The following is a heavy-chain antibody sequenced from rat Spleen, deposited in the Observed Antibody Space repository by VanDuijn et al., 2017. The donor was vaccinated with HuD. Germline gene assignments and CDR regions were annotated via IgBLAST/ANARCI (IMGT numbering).Heavy chain of an antibody. D-gene: IGHD1-5*01. CDR1: GYSITSSYR. Sequence: EVQLQESGPGLVKPSQSLSLTCSVTGYSITSSYRWNWIRKFPGNKLEWMGYINSAGSTNYNPSLKSRISITRDTSKNQFFLQVNSVTTEDTATYYCAAGRYNWNWFAYWGQGTLVTVSS. J-gene: IGHJ3*01. CDR2: INSAGST. V-gene: IGHV3-3*01. CDR3: AAGRYNWNWFAY.